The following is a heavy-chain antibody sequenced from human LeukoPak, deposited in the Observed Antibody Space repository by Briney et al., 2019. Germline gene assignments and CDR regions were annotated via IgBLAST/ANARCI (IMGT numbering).Heavy chain of an antibody. J-gene: IGHJ4*02. D-gene: IGHD4-23*01. V-gene: IGHV1-69*05. CDR3: ARDSPVVTSPLDG. Sequence: ASVKVSCKASGGTFSSYAISWVRQAPGQGLEWMGGIIPIFGTANYAQKFQGRVTITTDESTSTAYMELSSLRSEDTAVYYCARDSPVVTSPLDGWGQGTLVTVSS. CDR1: GGTFSSYA. CDR2: IIPIFGTA.